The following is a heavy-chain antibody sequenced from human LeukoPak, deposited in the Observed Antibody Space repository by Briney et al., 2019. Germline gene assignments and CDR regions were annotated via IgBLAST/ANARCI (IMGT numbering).Heavy chain of an antibody. Sequence: ASVKVSFKASGYTFTSYDINWVRQATGQGLEWMGWMNPNSGNTGYAQKFQGRIIVSRNTSISTAYMELSSLTSEDTAIYYCARIAAAGNRRLNYWGQGTLVTVAP. CDR3: ARIAAAGNRRLNY. CDR2: MNPNSGNT. CDR1: GYTFTSYD. D-gene: IGHD6-13*01. J-gene: IGHJ4*02. V-gene: IGHV1-8*01.